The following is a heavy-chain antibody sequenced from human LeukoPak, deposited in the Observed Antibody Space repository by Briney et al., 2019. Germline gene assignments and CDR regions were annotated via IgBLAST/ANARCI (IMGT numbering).Heavy chain of an antibody. J-gene: IGHJ2*01. Sequence: SETLSLTCTVSGGSISSYYWSWIRQPPGKGLEWIGYIYTSGSTNYNLSLKSRVTISVDTSKNQFSLKLSSVTAADTAVYYCARRYSGSYYWYFDLWGRGTLVTVSS. V-gene: IGHV4-4*09. CDR3: ARRYSGSYYWYFDL. CDR2: IYTSGST. CDR1: GGSISSYY. D-gene: IGHD1-26*01.